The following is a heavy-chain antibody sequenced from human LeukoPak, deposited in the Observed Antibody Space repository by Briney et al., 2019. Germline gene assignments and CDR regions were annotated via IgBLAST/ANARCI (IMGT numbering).Heavy chain of an antibody. Sequence: GGSLRLSCTASGFTFSRYWMTWVRQAPGKGLEWVANIKQDGSENYYADSVKGRFTISRDNAKNSLSLQMNSLRVEDTAVYYCARVDYYDSSAYWGHYYYYYMDVWGRGTTVTVSS. V-gene: IGHV3-7*01. J-gene: IGHJ6*03. CDR1: GFTFSRYW. D-gene: IGHD3-22*01. CDR2: IKQDGSEN. CDR3: ARVDYYDSSAYWGHYYYYYMDV.